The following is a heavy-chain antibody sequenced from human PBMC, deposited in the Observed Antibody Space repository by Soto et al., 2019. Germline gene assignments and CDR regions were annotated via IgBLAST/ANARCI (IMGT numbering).Heavy chain of an antibody. Sequence: VGSLRLSCAASGFTFSNYAMSWVRQAPGKGLEWVSAISGSGGSTYYADSVKGRFTISRDNSKNTLYLQMNSLRAEDTAVYYCAKGPTHYYGSGSYLPFDYWGQGTLVTVSS. CDR2: ISGSGGST. CDR3: AKGPTHYYGSGSYLPFDY. V-gene: IGHV3-23*01. CDR1: GFTFSNYA. J-gene: IGHJ4*02. D-gene: IGHD3-10*01.